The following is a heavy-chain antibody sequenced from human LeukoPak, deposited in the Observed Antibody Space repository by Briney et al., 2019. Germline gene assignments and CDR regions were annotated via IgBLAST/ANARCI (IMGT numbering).Heavy chain of an antibody. Sequence: GSLRLSCAASGFTFSSYAMSWVRQAPGKGLEWVSLFYSGGSTYYADSVKGRFTISRDNSKSTLYLQMNNLRADDTAVYYCARFSDWLFTYFDYWGQGTLVTVSS. CDR3: ARFSDWLFTYFDY. V-gene: IGHV3-66*01. CDR2: FYSGGST. CDR1: GFTFSSYA. D-gene: IGHD3-9*01. J-gene: IGHJ4*02.